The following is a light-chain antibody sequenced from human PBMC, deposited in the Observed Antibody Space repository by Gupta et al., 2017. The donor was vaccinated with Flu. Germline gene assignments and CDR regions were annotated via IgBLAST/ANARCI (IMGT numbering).Light chain of an antibody. Sequence: PATLPVSPGERATLSCRASQSIWSNLDWSQQKPGQAPRRLLFDASTRATGTPARFSGSGYGTEFTLTISSLKSEDSAVYYCKQYHKWPQTFGQGTKLEIK. CDR1: QSIWSN. J-gene: IGKJ2*01. CDR2: DAS. CDR3: KQYHKWPQT. V-gene: IGKV3-15*01.